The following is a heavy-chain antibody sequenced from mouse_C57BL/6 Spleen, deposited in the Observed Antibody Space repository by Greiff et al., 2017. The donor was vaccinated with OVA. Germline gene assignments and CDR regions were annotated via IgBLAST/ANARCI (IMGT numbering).Heavy chain of an antibody. D-gene: IGHD1-1*01. CDR2: IYPGDGDT. J-gene: IGHJ2*01. CDR1: GYAFSSYW. V-gene: IGHV1-80*01. Sequence: VKLMESGAELVKPGASVKISCKASGYAFSSYWMNWVKQRPGKGLEWIGQIYPGDGDTNYNGKFKGKATLTADKSSSTAYMQLSSLTSEDSAVYFCARLEVVAWYFDYWGQGTTLTVSS. CDR3: ARLEVVAWYFDY.